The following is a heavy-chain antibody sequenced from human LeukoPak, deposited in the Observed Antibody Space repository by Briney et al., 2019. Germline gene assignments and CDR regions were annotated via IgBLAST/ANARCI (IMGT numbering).Heavy chain of an antibody. Sequence: GASVKVSCEASGYSFTSYGIIWVRQAPGQGLEWMGWISAYNGNTNYAQKLQGRVTMTTDTSTSTAYMELRSLRSDDTAVYYCARVRAYYDILTGYYYFDYWGQGTLVTVSS. V-gene: IGHV1-18*01. J-gene: IGHJ4*02. D-gene: IGHD3-9*01. CDR1: GYSFTSYG. CDR2: ISAYNGNT. CDR3: ARVRAYYDILTGYYYFDY.